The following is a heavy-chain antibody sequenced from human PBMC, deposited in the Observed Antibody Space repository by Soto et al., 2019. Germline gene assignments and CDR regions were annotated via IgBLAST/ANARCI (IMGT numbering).Heavy chain of an antibody. V-gene: IGHV4-4*07. J-gene: IGHJ4*02. CDR3: ARDIGSYAYAEGY. D-gene: IGHD2-2*01. Sequence: SETLSLTCSVSGGSINSYWWSWIRRPAGKGLEWIGRVYSSGTTDYNPSLNSRATMSVETSKNQFSLKLTSVTAADTAVYYCARDIGSYAYAEGYWGQGIQVTVSS. CDR2: VYSSGTT. CDR1: GGSINSYW.